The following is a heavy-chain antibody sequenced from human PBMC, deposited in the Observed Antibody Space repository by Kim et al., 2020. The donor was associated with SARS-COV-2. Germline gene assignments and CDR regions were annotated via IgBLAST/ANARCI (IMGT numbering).Heavy chain of an antibody. CDR2: IDWDDDK. Sequence: SGPTLVNPTQTLTLSCTFSGFSLTTSGMCVNWIRQPPGKDLEWLARIDWDDDKYYSASLRTRLTISKDTSKNQVVLTLTNMAPVDTATYYCARLDTTMAHYYFDYWGQGTLVTVSS. CDR1: GFSLTTSGMC. CDR3: ARLDTTMAHYYFDY. V-gene: IGHV2-70*11. J-gene: IGHJ4*02. D-gene: IGHD5-18*01.